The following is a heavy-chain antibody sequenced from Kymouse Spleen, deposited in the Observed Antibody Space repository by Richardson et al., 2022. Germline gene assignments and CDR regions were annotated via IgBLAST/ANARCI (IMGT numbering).Heavy chain of an antibody. V-gene: IGHV3-30*18. CDR2: ISYDGSNK. D-gene: IGHD3-10*01. J-gene: IGHJ4*02. CDR1: GFTFSSYG. Sequence: QVQLVESGGGVVQPGRSLRLSCAASGFTFSSYGMHWVRQAPGKGLEWVAVISYDGSNKYYADSVKGRFTISRDNSKNTLYLQMNSLRAEDTAVYYCAKDPTMVRGVIISHFDYWGQGTLVTVSS. CDR3: AKDPTMVRGVIISHFDY.